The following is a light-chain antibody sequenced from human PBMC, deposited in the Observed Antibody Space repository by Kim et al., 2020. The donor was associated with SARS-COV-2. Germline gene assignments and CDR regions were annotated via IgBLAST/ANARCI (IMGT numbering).Light chain of an antibody. Sequence: VSPRERATLSCRTSQSVSSNLGWYLQMPGQATRRLIYDITTKATGIPARFSGSGSATEFTLTISSLQSEDFAAYYCQQYTTVPLTFGRGT. V-gene: IGKV3-15*01. J-gene: IGKJ5*01. CDR3: QQYTTVPLT. CDR1: QSVSSN. CDR2: DIT.